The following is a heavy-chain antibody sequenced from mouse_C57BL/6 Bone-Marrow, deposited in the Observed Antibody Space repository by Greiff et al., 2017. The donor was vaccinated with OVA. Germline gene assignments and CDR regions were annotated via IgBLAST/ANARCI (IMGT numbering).Heavy chain of an antibody. CDR2: IYPGGGYT. CDR1: GYTFTSYG. Sequence: QVQLQQSGAELARPGASVKLSCKASGYTFTSYGISWVKQRTGQGLEWIGDIYPGGGYTNYNEKFKGKATLTADKSSSTAYMQFSSLTSEDSAIYYCARDPDWGQGTTLTVSS. CDR3: ARDPD. V-gene: IGHV1-81*01. J-gene: IGHJ2*01.